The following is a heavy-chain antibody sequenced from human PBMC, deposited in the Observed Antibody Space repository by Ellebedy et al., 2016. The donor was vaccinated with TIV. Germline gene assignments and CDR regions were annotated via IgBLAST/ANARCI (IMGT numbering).Heavy chain of an antibody. D-gene: IGHD2-15*01. V-gene: IGHV1-18*04. CDR2: ISAYNCDT. CDR1: GYTFTSYG. Sequence: AASVKVSCKASGYTFTSYGIIWVRQDPGQGREGTGGISAYNCDTNHAQKLRGRVTMTTDTSTSTAYMELSSLRSEDTAVYHCARARGGCSGDGCYSDFDFWGQGTLVTVSS. J-gene: IGHJ4*02. CDR3: ARARGGCSGDGCYSDFDF.